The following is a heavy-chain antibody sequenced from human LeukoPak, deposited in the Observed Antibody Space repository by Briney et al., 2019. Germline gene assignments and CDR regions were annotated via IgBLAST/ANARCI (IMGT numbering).Heavy chain of an antibody. CDR1: GGSISSYY. Sequence: SETLSLTCTVSGGSISSYYWSWIRQLAGKGLEWIGRIYTSGSTNYNPSLKSRVTMSVDTSKNQFSLKLSSVTAADTAVYYCARGGRLGSYYFDYWGQGTLVTVSS. CDR3: ARGGRLGSYYFDY. J-gene: IGHJ4*02. V-gene: IGHV4-4*07. D-gene: IGHD3-16*01. CDR2: IYTSGST.